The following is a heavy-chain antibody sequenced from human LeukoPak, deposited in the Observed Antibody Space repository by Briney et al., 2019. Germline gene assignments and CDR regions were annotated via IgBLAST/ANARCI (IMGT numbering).Heavy chain of an antibody. CDR3: AKAPYGSGNDYYYYYMDV. Sequence: PGGSLRLSCAVSGLTFSNYAMSWVRQAPGKGLEWVAVIWYDGSNKYYADSVKGRFTISRDNSKNTLYLQMNSLRAEDTAVYYCAKAPYGSGNDYYYYYMDVWGKGTTVTVSS. J-gene: IGHJ6*03. V-gene: IGHV3-33*06. D-gene: IGHD3-10*01. CDR1: GLTFSNYA. CDR2: IWYDGSNK.